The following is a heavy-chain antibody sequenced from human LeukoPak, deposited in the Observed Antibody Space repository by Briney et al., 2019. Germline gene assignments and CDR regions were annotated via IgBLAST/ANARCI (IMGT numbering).Heavy chain of an antibody. CDR2: IIPIFVTA. CDR1: GGTFITYA. Sequence: SVKVSCKASGGTFITYATSWGRQGPGQGLEWMGRIIPIFVTAHSAQKFQGRVTITADESTSTAYMELSSLRSEDTAVYYCARDMTYYCDSSGYWTFDYWGQGTLVTVCS. V-gene: IGHV1-69*13. CDR3: ARDMTYYCDSSGYWTFDY. J-gene: IGHJ4*02. D-gene: IGHD3-22*01.